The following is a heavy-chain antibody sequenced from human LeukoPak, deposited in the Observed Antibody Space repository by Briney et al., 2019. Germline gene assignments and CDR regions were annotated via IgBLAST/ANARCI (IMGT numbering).Heavy chain of an antibody. V-gene: IGHV4-34*01. Sequence: SETLSLTCAVYGGSFSGYYWSWIRQPPGKGLEWIGEINHSGSTNYNPSLKSRVTISVDTSKNQFSLKLSSVTAADTAVYYCARIGSSGWAPKYYYYYYMDVWGKGTTVTISS. CDR1: GGSFSGYY. J-gene: IGHJ6*03. D-gene: IGHD6-19*01. CDR3: ARIGSSGWAPKYYYYYYMDV. CDR2: INHSGST.